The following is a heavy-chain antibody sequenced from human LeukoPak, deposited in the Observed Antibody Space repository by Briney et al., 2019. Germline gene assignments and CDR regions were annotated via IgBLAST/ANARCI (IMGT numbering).Heavy chain of an antibody. D-gene: IGHD3-3*01. Sequence: GASVKVSCKAFGYTFTSYGISWVRQAPGQGLEWMGWISAYNGNTNYAQKLQGRVTMTTDTSTSTAYMELRSLRSDDTAVYYCARDGGSYYDFWSGYPRFDYWGQGTLVTVSS. J-gene: IGHJ4*02. V-gene: IGHV1-18*01. CDR1: GYTFTSYG. CDR2: ISAYNGNT. CDR3: ARDGGSYYDFWSGYPRFDY.